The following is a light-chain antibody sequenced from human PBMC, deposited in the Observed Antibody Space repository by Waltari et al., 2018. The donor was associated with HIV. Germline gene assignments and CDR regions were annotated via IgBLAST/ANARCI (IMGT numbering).Light chain of an antibody. CDR2: EVT. CDR3: CSYAGVGTFVV. Sequence: QSALTNPASGTGSPGHPTPIFCTGTSSDVGTYNFVSLYQHHPGKAPKLIIYEVTKRPSRISDRFSASKSGNTASLTISGLQAEDEADYYCCSYAGVGTFVVFGGGTKVTVL. V-gene: IGLV2-23*02. CDR1: SSDVGTYNF. J-gene: IGLJ2*01.